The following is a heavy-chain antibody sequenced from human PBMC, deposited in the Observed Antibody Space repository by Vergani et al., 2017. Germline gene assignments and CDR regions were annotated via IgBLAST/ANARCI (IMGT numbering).Heavy chain of an antibody. CDR2: IYHSGST. Sequence: QVQLQESGPGLVKPSGTLSLTCAVSGGSISSSNWWSWVRQPPGKGLEWIGEIYHSGSTNYNPSLKSRVTISVDTSKNQFSLKLSSVTAADTAVYYCARVVLRYFDWLGRGDAFDIWGQGTMVTVSS. CDR3: ARVVLRYFDWLGRGDAFDI. V-gene: IGHV4-4*02. CDR1: GGSISSSNW. J-gene: IGHJ3*02. D-gene: IGHD3-9*01.